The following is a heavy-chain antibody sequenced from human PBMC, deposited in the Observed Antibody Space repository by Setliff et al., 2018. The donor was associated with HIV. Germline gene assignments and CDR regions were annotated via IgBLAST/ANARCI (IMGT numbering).Heavy chain of an antibody. Sequence: SETLSLTCSVSGGSISDNKYYWSWIRQPPGKGLEWTGSIYHSGKTYYNPSLKSRLTISVDTSKNQFSLKLSSVTAADTAVYYCSNWNTTIDADSWGQGTLVTVSS. D-gene: IGHD5-18*01. J-gene: IGHJ4*02. CDR1: GGSISDNKYY. CDR3: SNWNTTIDADS. V-gene: IGHV4-39*01. CDR2: IYHSGKT.